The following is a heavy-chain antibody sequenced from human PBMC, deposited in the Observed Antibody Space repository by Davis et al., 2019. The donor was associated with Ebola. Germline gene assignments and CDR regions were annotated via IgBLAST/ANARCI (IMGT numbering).Heavy chain of an antibody. Sequence: GESLKISCAASGFTFSDYYMSWIRQAPGKGLEWVSYISSSGSTIYYADSVKGRFTISRGNAKNTLYLQMNSLKVADTAVYYCARAAATAMLMDWGQGTLVTVSS. CDR3: ARAAATAMLMD. CDR1: GFTFSDYY. CDR2: ISSSGSTI. V-gene: IGHV3-11*04. D-gene: IGHD2-15*01. J-gene: IGHJ4*02.